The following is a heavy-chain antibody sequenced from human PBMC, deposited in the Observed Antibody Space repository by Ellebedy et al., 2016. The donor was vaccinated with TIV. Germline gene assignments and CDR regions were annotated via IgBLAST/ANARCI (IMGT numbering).Heavy chain of an antibody. Sequence: GGSLRLXXAASGFTFSNAWMTWVRQAPGKGLEWVGRIKSKTDGGTTDYAAPVKGRFTISRDDSKNTLYLQMNSLKTEDTAVYYCTRRRSGYFDYWGQGTLVTVSS. D-gene: IGHD3-3*01. CDR2: IKSKTDGGTT. CDR3: TRRRSGYFDY. J-gene: IGHJ4*02. V-gene: IGHV3-15*01. CDR1: GFTFSNAW.